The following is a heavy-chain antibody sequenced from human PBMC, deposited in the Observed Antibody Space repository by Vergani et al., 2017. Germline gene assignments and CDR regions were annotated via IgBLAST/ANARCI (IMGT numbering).Heavy chain of an antibody. Sequence: EVQLVESGGGLVQPGGSLRLSCAASGFTVSSNYMIWVRQAPGKGLEWVSVIYSGGSTYYADSVKGRFTISRDNSKNTLYLQMNSLRAEDTAVYYCAKGDLPYGPYGDYGYFQHWGQGTLVTVSS. J-gene: IGHJ1*01. CDR3: AKGDLPYGPYGDYGYFQH. D-gene: IGHD4-17*01. V-gene: IGHV3-66*02. CDR2: IYSGGST. CDR1: GFTVSSNY.